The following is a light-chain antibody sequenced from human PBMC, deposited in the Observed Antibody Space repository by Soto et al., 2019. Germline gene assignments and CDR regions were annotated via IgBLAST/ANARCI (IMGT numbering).Light chain of an antibody. CDR3: QVWDNRGYV. CDR2: RDY. CDR1: NIGGKN. J-gene: IGLJ1*01. Sequence: SYELTQPLSVSVALGQTATITRGGNNIGGKNVHWYQQKPGQAPVLVIYRDYNRPSGIPERFSGSNSGHTATLTISRVQPGDEADYYCQVWDNRGYVFGTGTKVTVL. V-gene: IGLV3-9*01.